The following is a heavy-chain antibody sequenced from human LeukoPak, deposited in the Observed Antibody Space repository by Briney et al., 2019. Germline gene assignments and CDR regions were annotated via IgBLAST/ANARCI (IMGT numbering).Heavy chain of an antibody. D-gene: IGHD5-18*01. Sequence: AASVKVSCKASGGTFSSYAISWVRQAPGQGLEWMGGIIPIFGTANYAQKFQGRVTITADKSTSTAYMELSSLRSEDTAVYYCAHPTAMVTGSAFYYYMDVWGKGTTVTVSS. CDR3: AHPTAMVTGSAFYYYMDV. CDR1: GGTFSSYA. J-gene: IGHJ6*03. V-gene: IGHV1-69*06. CDR2: IIPIFGTA.